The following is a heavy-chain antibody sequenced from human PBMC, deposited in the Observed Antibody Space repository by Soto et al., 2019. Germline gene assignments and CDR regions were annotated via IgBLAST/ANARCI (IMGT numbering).Heavy chain of an antibody. Sequence: GGSLGLSCEASGFSFRFYAMSWVRQAPRKGLEWVSTISGSGDSTFYADSVKGRFTISRDNSKNTLFLQMDILRAEDTALYYCAKVAPSFDSGIYYYGMDVWGHGTTVTVSS. D-gene: IGHD5-12*01. V-gene: IGHV3-23*01. CDR1: GFSFRFYA. J-gene: IGHJ6*02. CDR2: ISGSGDST. CDR3: AKVAPSFDSGIYYYGMDV.